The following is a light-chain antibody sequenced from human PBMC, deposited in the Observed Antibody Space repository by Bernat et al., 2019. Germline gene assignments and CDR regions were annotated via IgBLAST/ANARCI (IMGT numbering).Light chain of an antibody. CDR3: QQYGSSRT. Sequence: EIVLTQSPGTLSLSPGERATLSCRASQSVTSNYLAWYQQKPGQAPRLLIYGASSRATGIPDRFSGSGSGTDFTLTVNGLEPEDFAVYYCQQYGSSRTFGQGTKVEIK. J-gene: IGKJ1*01. CDR2: GAS. V-gene: IGKV3-20*01. CDR1: QSVTSNY.